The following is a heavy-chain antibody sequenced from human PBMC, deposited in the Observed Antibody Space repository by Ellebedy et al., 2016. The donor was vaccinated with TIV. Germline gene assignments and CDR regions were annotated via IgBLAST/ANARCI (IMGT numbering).Heavy chain of an antibody. CDR3: ARGRAYYGDYEPALDY. CDR1: GGTFSSYA. CDR2: IIPIFGTA. J-gene: IGHJ4*02. V-gene: IGHV1-69*13. Sequence: AASVKVSCKASGGTFSSYAISWVRQAPGQGLEWMGGIIPIFGTANYAQKFQGRVTITADESTSTAYMELSRLRSDDTAVYYCARGRAYYGDYEPALDYWGQGTLVTVSS. D-gene: IGHD4-17*01.